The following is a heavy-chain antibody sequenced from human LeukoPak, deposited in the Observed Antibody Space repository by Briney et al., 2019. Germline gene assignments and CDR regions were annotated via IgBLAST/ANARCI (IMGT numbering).Heavy chain of an antibody. J-gene: IGHJ4*02. D-gene: IGHD4-17*01. Sequence: GGSLRLSCAASGFTFSNAWMSWVRRAPGKGLEWVGRIKSKTDGGTTDYAAPVKGRFTISRDDSKNTLYLQMNSLKTEDTAVYYCTGIDYGDPYYFDYWGQGTLVTVSS. V-gene: IGHV3-15*01. CDR2: IKSKTDGGTT. CDR3: TGIDYGDPYYFDY. CDR1: GFTFSNAW.